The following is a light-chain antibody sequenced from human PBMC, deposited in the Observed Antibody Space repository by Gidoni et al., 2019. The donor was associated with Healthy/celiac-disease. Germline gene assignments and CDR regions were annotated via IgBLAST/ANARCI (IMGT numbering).Light chain of an antibody. V-gene: IGKV2-28*01. CDR2: LGS. J-gene: IGKJ5*01. Sequence: IVMTQSPLSLPVTPGEPASISCRSSQSLLHSNGYNYLDWYLQKPGQSPQLLIYLGSNRASGVPDRFSGSGSGTDFTLKISRVEAEEVGGYYCMQARQTPITFGQGTRLEIK. CDR1: QSLLHSNGYNY. CDR3: MQARQTPIT.